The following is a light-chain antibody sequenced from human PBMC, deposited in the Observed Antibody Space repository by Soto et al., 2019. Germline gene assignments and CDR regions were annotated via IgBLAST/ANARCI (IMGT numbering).Light chain of an antibody. J-gene: IGKJ1*01. CDR1: QRITNS. CDR3: QQSYSTPRT. V-gene: IGKV1-39*01. Sequence: DIQMTQSPSSLSASVGDRVTIPCRASQRITNSLNWYQQKPGKAPKLLIFAASSLQSGVPSRFSGSGSGTHFSLTISSLQPEDFATYYCQQSYSTPRTFGQGTKVDIK. CDR2: AAS.